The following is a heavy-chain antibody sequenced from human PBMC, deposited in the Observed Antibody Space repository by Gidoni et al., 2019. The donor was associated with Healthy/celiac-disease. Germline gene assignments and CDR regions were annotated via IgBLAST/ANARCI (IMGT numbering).Heavy chain of an antibody. Sequence: EVQLVEYGGGVVQPGGSLKLSCAASGFTSSGPAMHWVRHASGEGREWVGRIRSRANSYATAYAASVKGKFTISRDDSKKMAYLQKNSLKTEDTAVYYCTRQTLVRGVMSYYYYGMDVWGQGTTVTVSS. J-gene: IGHJ6*02. V-gene: IGHV3-73*02. CDR1: GFTSSGPA. CDR3: TRQTLVRGVMSYYYYGMDV. CDR2: IRSRANSYAT. D-gene: IGHD3-10*01.